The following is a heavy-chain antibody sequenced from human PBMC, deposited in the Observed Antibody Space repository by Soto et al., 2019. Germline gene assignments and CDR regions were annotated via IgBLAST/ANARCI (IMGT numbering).Heavy chain of an antibody. V-gene: IGHV4-34*01. J-gene: IGHJ6*02. CDR1: GDSLRGQS. Sequence: SETLSLTCAVVGDSLRGQSWNWIRQSPGKGLEWIGELDQSGGTNYNPSLKSRAIISVDTSKNQFSLKLSSVTAADTAVYYCARPGGYYYYGMDVWGQGTTVTVSS. CDR3: ARPGGYYYYGMDV. CDR2: LDQSGGT.